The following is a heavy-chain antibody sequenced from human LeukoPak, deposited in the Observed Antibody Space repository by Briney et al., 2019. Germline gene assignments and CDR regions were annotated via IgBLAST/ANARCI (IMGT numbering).Heavy chain of an antibody. CDR1: GFTFRTYT. J-gene: IGHJ6*02. D-gene: IGHD1-26*01. CDR2: MSGSDDYI. CDR3: ARSNYYTVDV. V-gene: IGHV3-23*01. Sequence: GGSLRLSCAASGFTFRTYTMSWVRQAPGKGLEWVSAMSGSDDYIYYADSVKGRFTISRDNSKNTLYLQMSSLRAEDTAVYYCARSNYYTVDVWGQGTAVTVSS.